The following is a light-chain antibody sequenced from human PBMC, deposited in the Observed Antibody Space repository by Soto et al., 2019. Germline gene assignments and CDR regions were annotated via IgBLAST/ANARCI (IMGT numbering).Light chain of an antibody. CDR3: SSYTSSSTRV. J-gene: IGLJ1*01. CDR1: SSDVGGYNY. CDR2: DVS. V-gene: IGLV2-14*01. Sequence: QSVLTQPASVSGSPGQSITISCTGTSSDVGGYNYVSWYQQHPGKAPKLMIYDVSNRPSGVSNPFSGSKSGNTASLTISGLQAEDEADYYCSSYTSSSTRVFGPGTKLTVL.